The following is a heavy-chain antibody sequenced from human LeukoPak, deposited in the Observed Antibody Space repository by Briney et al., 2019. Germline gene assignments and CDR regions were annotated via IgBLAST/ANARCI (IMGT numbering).Heavy chain of an antibody. Sequence: PGVSVRLSCAACVFTLSNYAMSWVTQAPAKGLEWGTDINGNGGRKYNAESVKGRFPIPRDNSQNTLYLQMNSLRAEDTAVYYCAKGGLVHPLHIWGQGTMVTVSS. CDR3: AKGGLVHPLHI. V-gene: IGHV3-23*01. CDR1: VFTLSNYA. D-gene: IGHD3/OR15-3a*01. CDR2: INGNGGRK. J-gene: IGHJ3*02.